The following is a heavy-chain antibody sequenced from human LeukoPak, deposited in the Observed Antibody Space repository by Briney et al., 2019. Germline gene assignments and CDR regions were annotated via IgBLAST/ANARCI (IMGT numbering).Heavy chain of an antibody. CDR2: INHSGST. CDR3: ARGGALWGRLGYYYYYMDV. CDR1: GGSFSGYY. Sequence: PSETLSLTCAVYGGSFSGYYWSWIRQPPGKGLEWIGEINHSGSTNYNPSLKSRVTISVDTSKNQFSLKLSSVTAADTAVYYCARGGALWGRLGYYYYYMDVRGKGTTVTVSS. J-gene: IGHJ6*03. V-gene: IGHV4-34*01. D-gene: IGHD7-27*01.